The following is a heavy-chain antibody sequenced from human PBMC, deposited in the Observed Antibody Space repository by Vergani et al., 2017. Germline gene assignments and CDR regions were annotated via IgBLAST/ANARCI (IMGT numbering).Heavy chain of an antibody. CDR2: ISSNGGST. J-gene: IGHJ6*04. Sequence: VQLVESGGDLVQPGGSLRLSCSASGFTFSSYAMHWVRQAPGKGLEYVSAISSNGGSTYYADSVKGRFTISRDNSKNTLYLQMNSLRAEDTAVYYCARSVYGSGGVWGKGTTVTVSS. D-gene: IGHD3-10*01. V-gene: IGHV3-64*04. CDR3: ARSVYGSGGV. CDR1: GFTFSSYA.